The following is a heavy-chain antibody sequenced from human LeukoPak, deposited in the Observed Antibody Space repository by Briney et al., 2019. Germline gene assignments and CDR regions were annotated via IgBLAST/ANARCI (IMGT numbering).Heavy chain of an antibody. Sequence: GASVKVSCKASGYAFTSYYMHWVRQAPGQGLEWMGRIIPILGIANYAQKFQGRVTITADKSTSTAYMELSSLRSEDTAVYYCARAEMATSDFDYWGQGTLVTVSS. CDR3: ARAEMATSDFDY. D-gene: IGHD5-12*01. V-gene: IGHV1-69*04. CDR2: IIPILGIA. J-gene: IGHJ4*02. CDR1: GYAFTSYY.